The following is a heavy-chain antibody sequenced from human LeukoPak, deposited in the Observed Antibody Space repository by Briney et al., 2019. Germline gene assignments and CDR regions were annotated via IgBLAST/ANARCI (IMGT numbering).Heavy chain of an antibody. D-gene: IGHD3-10*01. CDR3: ARYYTSGSFDY. J-gene: IGHJ4*02. V-gene: IGHV4-38-2*02. CDR1: GYSISSGYY. CDR2: IYHSGST. Sequence: SETLSLTCTVSGYSISSGYYWGWIRQPPGKGLEWIGSIYHSGSTYYNPSFKSRVTISVDTSKNQFSLKLSSVTAADTAVYYCARYYTSGSFDYWGQGTLVTVSS.